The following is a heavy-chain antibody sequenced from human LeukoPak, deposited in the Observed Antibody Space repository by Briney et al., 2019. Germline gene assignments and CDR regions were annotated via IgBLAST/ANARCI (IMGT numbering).Heavy chain of an antibody. CDR3: ARGHYFDY. CDR2: IYPDDSDI. Sequence: GESMKISCKGSGYNFTSYWIAWVRQMPGKGLEWMGIIYPDDSDIRYSPSFQGQVTISADKSISTAYLQWSSLKASDTAMYYCARGHYFDYWGQGTLVTVSS. CDR1: GYNFTSYW. V-gene: IGHV5-51*01. J-gene: IGHJ4*02.